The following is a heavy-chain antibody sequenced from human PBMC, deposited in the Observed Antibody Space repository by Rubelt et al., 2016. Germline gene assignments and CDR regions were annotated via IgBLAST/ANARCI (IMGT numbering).Heavy chain of an antibody. J-gene: IGHJ4*02. CDR3: ARRGWELLPY. V-gene: IGHV3-21*01. CDR1: GFTFSSYS. CDR2: LSSGSSYS. Sequence: EVQLVQSGGGLVQPGGSLRLSCAASGFTFSSYSMNWVRQAPGKGLEWVSSLSSGSSYSYYAASVQGRFTISRDDAKNSLYLQMTSLRAEDTAVYYCARRGWELLPYWGQGTPVTVSS. D-gene: IGHD1-26*01.